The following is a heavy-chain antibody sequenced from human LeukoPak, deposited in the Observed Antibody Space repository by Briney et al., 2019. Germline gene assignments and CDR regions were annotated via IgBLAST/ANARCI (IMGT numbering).Heavy chain of an antibody. Sequence: TPSETLSLTCSVSGGSISIYYWTWIRQIPGEGLEWIGYIYYTGTTNYNPLFESRATISVDTSKNQFSLKLTSVTAADTAVYFCARGEDFERYYLAYWGQGTLVTVSS. V-gene: IGHV4-59*01. CDR3: ARGEDFERYYLAY. CDR1: GGSISIYY. CDR2: IYYTGTT. D-gene: IGHD3-9*01. J-gene: IGHJ4*02.